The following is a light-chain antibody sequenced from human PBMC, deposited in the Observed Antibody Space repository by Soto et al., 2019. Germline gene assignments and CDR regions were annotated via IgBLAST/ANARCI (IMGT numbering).Light chain of an antibody. Sequence: DIQMTQSPSTLSASVGDRVTITCRASQSISSWLAWYQQKPGKAPNLLIYDASSLESGVPSRFSGSASGTEFTLTISSLQPDDFATYYGQQYNSYLYTFGQGTKLETK. V-gene: IGKV1-5*01. CDR3: QQYNSYLYT. J-gene: IGKJ2*01. CDR1: QSISSW. CDR2: DAS.